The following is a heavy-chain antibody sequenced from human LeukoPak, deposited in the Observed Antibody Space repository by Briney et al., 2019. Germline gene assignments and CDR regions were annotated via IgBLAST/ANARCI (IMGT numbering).Heavy chain of an antibody. Sequence: SETLSLTCTVSGGSISSSSYYWGWIRQPPGKGLEWIGTIFYSGSTYYSPSLKSRVTMSVDTSKSQISLKLTSVTAADTAVYYCASHLRYGSGYYYIDYWGQGTLVTVSS. V-gene: IGHV4-39*01. CDR1: GGSISSSSYY. J-gene: IGHJ4*02. D-gene: IGHD3-10*01. CDR2: IFYSGST. CDR3: ASHLRYGSGYYYIDY.